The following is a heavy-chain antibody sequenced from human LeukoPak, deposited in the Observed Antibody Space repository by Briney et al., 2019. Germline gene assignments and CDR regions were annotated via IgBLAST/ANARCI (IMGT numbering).Heavy chain of an antibody. V-gene: IGHV4-59*01. CDR3: AIIISSGSTYYFDY. J-gene: IGHJ4*02. D-gene: IGHD3-10*01. CDR2: IYYSGST. CDR1: GGSISSYY. Sequence: SETLSLTCTVSGGSISSYYWSWIRQPPGKGLEWIGYIYYSGSTNYNPSLKSRVTISVDTSKNQFSLKLSSVTAADTAVYYCAIIISSGSTYYFDYWGQGTLVTVSS.